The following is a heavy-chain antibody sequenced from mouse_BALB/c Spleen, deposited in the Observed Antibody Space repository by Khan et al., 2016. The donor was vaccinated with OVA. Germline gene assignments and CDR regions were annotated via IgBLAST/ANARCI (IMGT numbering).Heavy chain of an antibody. CDR1: GYTFTSYY. Sequence: VQLQQSGAELVKPGASVRLSCKASGYTFTSYYLYWVKQSPGHGLEWIGDINPSNGGTNFNENFKTKATLTVDKSSSTAYMQLSSLTSEDSVVYYCSRSGYGAFAYWGQGTLVTVSA. V-gene: IGHV1S81*02. D-gene: IGHD1-1*02. CDR2: INPSNGGT. CDR3: SRSGYGAFAY. J-gene: IGHJ3*01.